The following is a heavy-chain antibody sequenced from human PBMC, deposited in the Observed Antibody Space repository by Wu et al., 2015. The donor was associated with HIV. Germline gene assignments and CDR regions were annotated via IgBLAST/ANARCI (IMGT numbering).Heavy chain of an antibody. D-gene: IGHD6-19*01. J-gene: IGHJ4*02. CDR3: ASRYSSYSSGWHFFDY. Sequence: QVDLVQSGAELKKPGASVRVSCKASGYRFTVYGITWVRQAPGQGLKWMGWISPYNGDTNYAQNFQGRLTLTTDTSTATAYMELRSLRSDDTAIYYCASRYSSYSSGWHFFDYWGQGTLVTVSS. V-gene: IGHV1-18*01. CDR2: ISPYNGDT. CDR1: GYRFTVYG.